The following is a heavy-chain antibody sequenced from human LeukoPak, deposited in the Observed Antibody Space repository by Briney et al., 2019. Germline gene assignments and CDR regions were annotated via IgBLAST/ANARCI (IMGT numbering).Heavy chain of an antibody. CDR3: ARADYDLPIDY. CDR2: IYYSGST. J-gene: IGHJ4*02. V-gene: IGHV4-59*01. CDR1: GGSISSYY. D-gene: IGHD3-3*01. Sequence: SETLSLTXTVSGGSISSYYWSWIRQPPGKGLEWIGYIYYSGSTNYNPSLKSRVTISVDTSKNQFSLKLSSVTAADTAVYYCARADYDLPIDYWGQGTLVTVSS.